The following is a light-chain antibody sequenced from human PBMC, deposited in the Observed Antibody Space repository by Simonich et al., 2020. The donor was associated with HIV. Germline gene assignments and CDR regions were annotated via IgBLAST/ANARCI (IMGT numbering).Light chain of an antibody. J-gene: IGLJ3*02. Sequence: SYELTQPPSLSVSPGQTARITCSGDALPKQYAYWYQQKPGQAPVGVIYKDSERPSGIPERFSGSSSGKTVTLTISGVQAEDEADYYCQSADSSGTYRVFGGGTKLTVL. CDR1: ALPKQY. V-gene: IGLV3-25*03. CDR3: QSADSSGTYRV. CDR2: KDS.